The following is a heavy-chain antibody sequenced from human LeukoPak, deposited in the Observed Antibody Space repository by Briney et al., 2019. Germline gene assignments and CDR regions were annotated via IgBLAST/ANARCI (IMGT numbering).Heavy chain of an antibody. V-gene: IGHV4-39*01. CDR1: GGSISSSTYY. Sequence: SETLSLTCTVSGGSISSSTYYWGWIRQPPGKGLEWIGSIYYSGSTYNNPSLKSRVTIYVDTSKNQFSLKLSSVTATDTAVYYCARTYGDYDDAFDVWGQGTMVTVSS. CDR3: ARTYGDYDDAFDV. D-gene: IGHD4-17*01. CDR2: IYYSGST. J-gene: IGHJ3*01.